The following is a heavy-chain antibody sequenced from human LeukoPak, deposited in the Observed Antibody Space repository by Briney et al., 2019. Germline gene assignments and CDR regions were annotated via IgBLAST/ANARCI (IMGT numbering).Heavy chain of an antibody. J-gene: IGHJ4*02. Sequence: ASVKVSCKASGYTFTSYGISWVRQAPGQGLEWMGWISAYNGNTNYAQKLQGRVTMTTDTSTSTAYMELSSLRSEDTAVYYCASPIAVAGTPARGPETLGNLDYWGQGTLVTVSS. D-gene: IGHD6-19*01. CDR1: GYTFTSYG. CDR2: ISAYNGNT. CDR3: ASPIAVAGTPARGPETLGNLDY. V-gene: IGHV1-18*01.